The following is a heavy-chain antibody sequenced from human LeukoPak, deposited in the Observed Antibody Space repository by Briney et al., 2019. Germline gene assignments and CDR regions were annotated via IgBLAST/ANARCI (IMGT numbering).Heavy chain of an antibody. CDR2: INHSGST. J-gene: IGHJ5*02. Sequence: SETLSLTCAVYGGSFSGYYWSWIRQPPGKGLEWIGEINHSGSTYYNPSLKSRVTISADTSKSQFSLKLSSVTAADTAIYYCARDLSSGWSPWGQGTLVTVSS. D-gene: IGHD6-19*01. V-gene: IGHV4-34*01. CDR1: GGSFSGYY. CDR3: ARDLSSGWSP.